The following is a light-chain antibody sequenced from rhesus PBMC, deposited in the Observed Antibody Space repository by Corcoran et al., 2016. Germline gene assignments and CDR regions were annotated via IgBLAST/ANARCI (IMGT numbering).Light chain of an antibody. CDR2: EAS. V-gene: IGKV1-21*01. Sequence: DIQMTQSPSSLSASVGDRVTITCRASQDITKDLDWYQQKPGETPKLLIYEASSLRSGSPPRFRGSGFGTDFTLTISSLHSEDFASFYCHQYYSIPYSFGQGTKVEIK. CDR1: QDITKD. CDR3: HQYYSIPYS. J-gene: IGKJ2*01.